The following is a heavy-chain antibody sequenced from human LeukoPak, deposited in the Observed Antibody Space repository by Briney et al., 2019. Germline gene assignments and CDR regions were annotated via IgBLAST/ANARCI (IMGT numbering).Heavy chain of an antibody. CDR2: IYYSGST. Sequence: SEALSLTCTVSGGSISSSSYYWGWIRQPPGKGLEWIGSIYYSGSTYYNPSLKSRVAISVDTSKNQFSLKLSSVTAADTAVYYCARAYDSSSWYGQYFQHWGTGTTVTVSS. CDR3: ARAYDSSSWYGQYFQH. CDR1: GGSISSSSYY. J-gene: IGHJ6*04. D-gene: IGHD6-13*01. V-gene: IGHV4-39*07.